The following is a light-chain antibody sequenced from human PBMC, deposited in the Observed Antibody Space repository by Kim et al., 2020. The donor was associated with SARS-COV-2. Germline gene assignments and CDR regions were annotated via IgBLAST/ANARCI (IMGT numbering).Light chain of an antibody. CDR2: GPS. Sequence: SVCPGETAALSCRASQSVSSALAWYQQKPGQGPRLLIYGPSTRATGVPARFSGIGSGTEFNLTINSLQSEDSAVYFCQQYHDWPRTFGQGTKVEI. V-gene: IGKV3-15*01. J-gene: IGKJ2*02. CDR3: QQYHDWPRT. CDR1: QSVSSA.